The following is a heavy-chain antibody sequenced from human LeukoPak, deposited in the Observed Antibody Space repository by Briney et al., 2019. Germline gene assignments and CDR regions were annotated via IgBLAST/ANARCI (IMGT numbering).Heavy chain of an antibody. CDR2: IYPGDSDT. CDR3: ARRRYGSGSYTDY. V-gene: IGHV5-51*01. CDR1: GCSFSSYW. Sequence: GESLKISCKGSGCSFSSYWTAWVRQMPGKGLEWMGIIYPGDSDTRYSPSFQGQVTISADQSISTAFLQWSSLKASDTAMYYCARRRYGSGSYTDYWGQGTLVTVSS. J-gene: IGHJ4*02. D-gene: IGHD3-10*01.